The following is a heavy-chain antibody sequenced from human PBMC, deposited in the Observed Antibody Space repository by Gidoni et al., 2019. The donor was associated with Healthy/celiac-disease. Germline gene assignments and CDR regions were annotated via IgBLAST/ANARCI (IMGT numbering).Heavy chain of an antibody. CDR2: IEQGGRWE. V-gene: IGHV3-7*01. J-gene: IGHJ4*02. CDR1: GPTLSSSW. D-gene: IGHD6-19*01. CDR3: SGHIMVVPAAVVPGIAVTSTYSGFDY. Sequence: EVQLVESGGGLVQAGGFLILFCAAAGPTLSSSWLRWLRQAPGRGLGGVATIEQGGRWEYYVYSDKGRFTIADYGTKRLLFLRMNSVRAVYTAMYSCSGHIMVVPAAVVPGIAVTSTYSGFDYWGQGTLVTVSS.